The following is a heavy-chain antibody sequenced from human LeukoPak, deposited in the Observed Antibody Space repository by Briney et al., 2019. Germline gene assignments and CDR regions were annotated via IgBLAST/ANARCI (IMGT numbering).Heavy chain of an antibody. CDR1: GGSIRSYY. CDR3: ARYVWGSYPTFEDY. CDR2: IYYSGST. Sequence: SETLSLTCTVSGGSIRSYYWSWIRQPPVKGLEWIGYIYYSGSTNYNPSLKSRVTLSVDTSKNQFSLKLSSVTAADTAVYYCARYVWGSYPTFEDYWGQGTLVTVSS. V-gene: IGHV4-59*01. D-gene: IGHD3-16*02. J-gene: IGHJ4*02.